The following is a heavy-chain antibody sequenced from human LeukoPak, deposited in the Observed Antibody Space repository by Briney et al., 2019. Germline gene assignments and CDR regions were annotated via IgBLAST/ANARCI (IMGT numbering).Heavy chain of an antibody. Sequence: PGGSLRLSCAVSGLTFSASWITWIRQAPGKGLEWVAVISYDGSNKYYADSVKGRFTISRDNSKNTLYLQMNSLRAEDTAVYYCAKDRRKGDSIPHPADYWGQGTLVTVSS. J-gene: IGHJ4*02. CDR2: ISYDGSNK. CDR3: AKDRRKGDSIPHPADY. D-gene: IGHD3-22*01. CDR1: GLTFSASW. V-gene: IGHV3-30*18.